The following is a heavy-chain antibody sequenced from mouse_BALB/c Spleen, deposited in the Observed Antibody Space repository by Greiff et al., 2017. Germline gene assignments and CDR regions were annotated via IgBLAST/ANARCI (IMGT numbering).Heavy chain of an antibody. J-gene: IGHJ2*01. Sequence: VQLQQSGPQLVRPGASVKISCKASGYSFTSYWMHWVKQRPGQGLEWIGMIDPSDSETRLNQKFKDKATLTVDKSSSTAYMQLSSPTSEDSAVYYCARWETTAPPFDYWGQGTTLTVSS. CDR3: ARWETTAPPFDY. CDR2: IDPSDSET. CDR1: GYSFTSYW. D-gene: IGHD1-2*01. V-gene: IGHV1S126*01.